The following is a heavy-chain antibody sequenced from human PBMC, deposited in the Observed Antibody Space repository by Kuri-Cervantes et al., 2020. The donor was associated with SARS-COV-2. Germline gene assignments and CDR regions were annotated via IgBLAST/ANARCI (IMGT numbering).Heavy chain of an antibody. J-gene: IGHJ6*02. D-gene: IGHD6-19*01. Sequence: LSLTCAASGFTFSSYAMHWVRQAPGKGPEWVAVISYDGSNKYYADSVKGRFTISRDNSRNTLYLQMNSLRAEDTAVYYCSRSVAGQWLDHGQGDLYYYYYGMDVWGQGTTVTVSS. V-gene: IGHV3-30-3*01. CDR3: SRSVAGQWLDHGQGDLYYYYYGMDV. CDR2: ISYDGSNK. CDR1: GFTFSSYA.